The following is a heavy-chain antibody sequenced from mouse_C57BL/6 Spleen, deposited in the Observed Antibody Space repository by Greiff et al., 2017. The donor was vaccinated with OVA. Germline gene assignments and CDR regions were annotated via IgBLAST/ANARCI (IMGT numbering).Heavy chain of an antibody. V-gene: IGHV1-53*01. D-gene: IGHD2-3*01. CDR1: GYTFTSYW. J-gene: IGHJ4*01. Sequence: VKLVESGTELVKPGASVKLSCKASGYTFTSYWMHWVKLRPGQGLEWIGNINPSNGGTNYNEKFKSKATLTVDKSSSTAYMQLSSLTSEDSAVYYCARSGNDGYYIYAMDYWGQGTSVTVSS. CDR2: INPSNGGT. CDR3: ARSGNDGYYIYAMDY.